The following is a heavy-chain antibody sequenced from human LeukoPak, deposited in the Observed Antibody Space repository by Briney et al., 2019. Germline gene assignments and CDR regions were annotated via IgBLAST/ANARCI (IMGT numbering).Heavy chain of an antibody. J-gene: IGHJ4*02. CDR2: INPNSGGT. V-gene: IGHV1-2*02. D-gene: IGHD3-22*01. Sequence: ASVKVSFKASGYTFTGYYMHWVRQAPGQGLEWMGWINPNSGGTSYAQKFQGRVTMTRDTSISTAYMELSRLRSDDTAVYYCARLDITMIPYWGQGTLVTVSS. CDR3: ARLDITMIPY. CDR1: GYTFTGYY.